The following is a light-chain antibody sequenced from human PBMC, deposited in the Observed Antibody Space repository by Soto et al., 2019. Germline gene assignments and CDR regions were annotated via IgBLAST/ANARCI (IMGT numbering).Light chain of an antibody. Sequence: EIVLTQSPATLSLSPGERATLSCGASQSVSSSHSAWYQQKPGLAPRLLIYDASSRATGIPDRFSGSGSGTDFTLTISRLEPEDFAVYYCQQYGSSPPITFGQGTRLEIK. CDR2: DAS. CDR1: QSVSSSH. J-gene: IGKJ5*01. CDR3: QQYGSSPPIT. V-gene: IGKV3D-20*01.